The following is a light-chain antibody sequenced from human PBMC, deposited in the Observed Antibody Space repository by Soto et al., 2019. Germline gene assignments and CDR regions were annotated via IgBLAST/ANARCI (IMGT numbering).Light chain of an antibody. Sequence: EMVLTQSPGTLSLSPGERATLSCRASQSVSNNYLAWYQQKPGQAPGRLIFGASGRATGIPDRFSGSGSGTDFTLTISRLEPEDFAVYYCQQYGTSPTFGQGNKVEIK. CDR2: GAS. CDR3: QQYGTSPT. V-gene: IGKV3-20*01. J-gene: IGKJ1*01. CDR1: QSVSNNY.